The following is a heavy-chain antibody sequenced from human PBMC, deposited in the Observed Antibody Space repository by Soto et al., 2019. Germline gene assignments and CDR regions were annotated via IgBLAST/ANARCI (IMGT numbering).Heavy chain of an antibody. CDR3: ARQHSSGWYEIDAFDI. CDR2: IYPGDSDT. D-gene: IGHD6-19*01. Sequence: GESLKISCKGSGYSFTSYWIGWVRQMPGKGLEWMGIIYPGDSDTRYSPSFQGQVTTSADKSISTAYLQWSSLKASDTAMYYCARQHSSGWYEIDAFDIWGQGTMVTVSS. V-gene: IGHV5-51*01. J-gene: IGHJ3*02. CDR1: GYSFTSYW.